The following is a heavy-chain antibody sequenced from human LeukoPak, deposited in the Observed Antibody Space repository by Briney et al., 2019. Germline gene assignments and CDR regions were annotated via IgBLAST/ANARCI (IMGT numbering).Heavy chain of an antibody. CDR1: GGTFSSYA. D-gene: IGHD2-2*01. Sequence: SVKVSFKGSGGTFSSYANSWVRQAPRQGLGLVGGIIPFFRRDNNEHKFQSRVTITADESTSTAYMELSSLRSEDTAVYYCARAMLGYCSSTSCYVWYYFDYWGQGTLVTVSS. J-gene: IGHJ4*02. CDR2: IIPFFRRD. V-gene: IGHV1-69*13. CDR3: ARAMLGYCSSTSCYVWYYFDY.